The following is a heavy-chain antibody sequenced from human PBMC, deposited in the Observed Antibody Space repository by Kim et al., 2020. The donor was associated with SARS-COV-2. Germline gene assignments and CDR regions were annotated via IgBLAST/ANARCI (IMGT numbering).Heavy chain of an antibody. V-gene: IGHV3-21*01. CDR1: GFTFSSYS. CDR3: ARDQGLAVAGLDY. D-gene: IGHD6-19*01. J-gene: IGHJ4*02. Sequence: GGSLRLSCAASGFTFSSYSMNWVRQAPGKGLEWVSSISSSSSYIYYADSVKGRFTISRDNAKNSLYLQMNSLRAEDTAVYYCARDQGLAVAGLDYWGQGTLVTVSS. CDR2: ISSSSSYI.